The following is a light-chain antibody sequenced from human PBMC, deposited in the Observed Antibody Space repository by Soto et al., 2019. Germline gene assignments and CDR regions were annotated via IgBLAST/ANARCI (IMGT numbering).Light chain of an antibody. Sequence: ERVMTQSPDTLSVSPGERATLSCRASESVSSNLAWYQQKPGQAPRLLIYGASTRATGVPARFSGSGSGTDFTLTISSLQSEYIGIYYCQQYNNWPPFTCGGGTKVEIK. CDR1: ESVSSN. V-gene: IGKV3-15*01. CDR2: GAS. J-gene: IGKJ4*01. CDR3: QQYNNWPPFT.